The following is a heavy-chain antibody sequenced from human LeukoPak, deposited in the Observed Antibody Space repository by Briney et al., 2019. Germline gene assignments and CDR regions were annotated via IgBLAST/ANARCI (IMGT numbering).Heavy chain of an antibody. CDR2: IYYTGST. V-gene: IGHV4-59*12. CDR3: ARFAYYDFWSGYHRGGYYFDY. Sequence: SETLSLTCTVSGGSISTYYWSWIRQPPGKELEWIGYIYYTGSTNYNPSLKSRVTISLGTSKNQFSLKLSSVTAADTAVYYCARFAYYDFWSGYHRGGYYFDYWGQGTLVTVSS. J-gene: IGHJ4*02. CDR1: GGSISTYY. D-gene: IGHD3-3*01.